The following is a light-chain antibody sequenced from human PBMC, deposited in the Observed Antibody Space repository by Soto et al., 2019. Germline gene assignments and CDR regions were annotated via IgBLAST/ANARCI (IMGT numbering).Light chain of an antibody. V-gene: IGKV1-5*01. CDR3: QQYNTYST. CDR1: QSISRW. Sequence: DILVTQSPCTLSATVGDRITITFRASQSISRWLAWYQQKPGKAPQALIYDASSLKSGVPSRFSGNESGTEFTLTISSLQPDDFATYYCQQYNTYSTFGQGTRLEIK. CDR2: DAS. J-gene: IGKJ5*01.